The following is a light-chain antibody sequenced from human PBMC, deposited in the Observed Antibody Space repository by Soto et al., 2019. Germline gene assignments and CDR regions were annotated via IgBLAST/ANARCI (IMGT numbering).Light chain of an antibody. CDR3: HQYYGSPTWT. CDR2: WAS. CDR1: HSDLYSSNNKNY. V-gene: IGKV4-1*01. Sequence: DIVMTQSPDSLAVSLGERGSINCKSMHSDLYSSNNKNYLAWYQQKPRQPHKLILYWASTREAGVPDRFSGSGSGTDFTHIISSLQAEDGAVYYCHQYYGSPTWTFGQGTKLDIK. J-gene: IGKJ1*01.